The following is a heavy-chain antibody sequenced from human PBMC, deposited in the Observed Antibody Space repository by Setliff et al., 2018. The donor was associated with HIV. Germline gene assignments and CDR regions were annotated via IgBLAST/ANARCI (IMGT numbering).Heavy chain of an antibody. CDR3: AKGFRPVDTALVSGPTY. CDR1: GFTVSTNY. Sequence: PGGSLRLSCAASGFTVSTNYMSWVRQAPGKGLEWVSIITSGGSTYYADSAKGRFIISRDNSQNTLYLQMNSLRADDTAIYYCAKGFRPVDTALVSGPTYWGQGIRVTVSS. CDR2: ITSGGST. V-gene: IGHV3-53*01. D-gene: IGHD5-18*01. J-gene: IGHJ4*02.